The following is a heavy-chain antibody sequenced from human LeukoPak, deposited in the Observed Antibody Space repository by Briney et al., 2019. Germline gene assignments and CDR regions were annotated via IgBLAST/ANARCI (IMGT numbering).Heavy chain of an antibody. CDR1: GGSISSYY. CDR3: ARGDRYSYGLPFDY. J-gene: IGHJ4*02. Sequence: SETLSLACTVSGGSISSYYWSWIRQPPGKGLEWIGYIYYSGSTNYNPSLKSRVTISVDTSKNQFSLKLSSVTAADTAVYYCARGDRYSYGLPFDYWGQGTQVTVSS. CDR2: IYYSGST. D-gene: IGHD5-18*01. V-gene: IGHV4-59*01.